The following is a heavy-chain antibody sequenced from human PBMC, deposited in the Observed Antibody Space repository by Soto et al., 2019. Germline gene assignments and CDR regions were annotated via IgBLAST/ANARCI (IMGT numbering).Heavy chain of an antibody. D-gene: IGHD3-3*01. J-gene: IGHJ4*02. Sequence: TLSLTCAVSGVSINSGGYYWGWLRQHPGKGLEGIGYIYYSGITYYNASLKSRVTISIDTSKNQFSLKLSSVTAADTSVYYCARAQTICGIITVFDYWGQGTLVTVSS. CDR1: GVSINSGGYY. V-gene: IGHV4-31*11. CDR3: ARAQTICGIITVFDY. CDR2: IYYSGIT.